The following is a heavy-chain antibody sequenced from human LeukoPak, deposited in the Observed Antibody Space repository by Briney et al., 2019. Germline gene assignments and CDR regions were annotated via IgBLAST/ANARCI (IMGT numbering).Heavy chain of an antibody. Sequence: ASVKVSCKASGYSFTDKYMHWVRQAPGQGLEWMGWINPNSGGTNYAQKFQGRVTMATDTSMSTAYMELSRLTSDDTAVYYCARDYRPLLWFGEFLYPTDSDYWGQGTLVTVSS. D-gene: IGHD3-10*01. J-gene: IGHJ4*02. V-gene: IGHV1-2*02. CDR1: GYSFTDKY. CDR3: ARDYRPLLWFGEFLYPTDSDY. CDR2: INPNSGGT.